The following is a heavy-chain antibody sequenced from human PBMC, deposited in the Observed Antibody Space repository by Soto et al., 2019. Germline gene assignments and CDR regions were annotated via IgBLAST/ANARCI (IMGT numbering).Heavy chain of an antibody. CDR3: AYSSTPFDY. V-gene: IGHV3-20*04. D-gene: IGHD6-13*01. Sequence: GGSLRLSCVASGFTSDDYAMNWVRQAPGKGLEWVSGINCIGGSTNYADSVKGRFTISRDHSKSSLYLQMNSLRAEDTAVYYCAYSSTPFDYWGQGTLVTVSS. J-gene: IGHJ4*02. CDR2: INCIGGST. CDR1: GFTSDDYA.